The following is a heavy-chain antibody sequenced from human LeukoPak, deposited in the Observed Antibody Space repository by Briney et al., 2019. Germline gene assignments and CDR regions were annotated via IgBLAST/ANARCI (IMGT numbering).Heavy chain of an antibody. Sequence: PGGSLRLSCAASGFTFNNYEMNWVRQAPGKGLEWISCISSRGGTIHYADSVKGRFTISRDNTKNSLYLQMNSLRAEDTAVYYCVRDRTTNTYDSWGQGTLVTVSS. CDR1: GFTFNNYE. D-gene: IGHD1-14*01. CDR3: VRDRTTNTYDS. J-gene: IGHJ4*02. CDR2: ISSRGGTI. V-gene: IGHV3-48*03.